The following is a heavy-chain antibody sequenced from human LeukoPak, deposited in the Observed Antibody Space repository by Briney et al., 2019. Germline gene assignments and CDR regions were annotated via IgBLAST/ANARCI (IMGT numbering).Heavy chain of an antibody. Sequence: SETLSLTCAVYGGSFSGYYWSWIRQPPGKGLEWIGEINHSGSTNYNPSLKSRVTISVDTSKNQFSLKLSSVTAADTAVYYCARGLSILWWSDGSDYWGQGTLVTVSS. V-gene: IGHV4-34*01. CDR3: ARGLSILWWSDGSDY. J-gene: IGHJ4*02. CDR1: GGSFSGYY. CDR2: INHSGST. D-gene: IGHD2-21*01.